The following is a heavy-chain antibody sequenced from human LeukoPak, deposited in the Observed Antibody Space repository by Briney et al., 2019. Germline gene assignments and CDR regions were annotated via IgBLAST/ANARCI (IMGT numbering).Heavy chain of an antibody. J-gene: IGHJ4*02. Sequence: ASVKVSCKASGYTFTGYYMHWVRQAPGQGLEWMGWINPNNGGTNYAQKFQGRVTMTRDTSITTAYMELSRLTSDDTAVYYCARGGGYSFSLFDKWGQGTLVTVSS. CDR2: INPNNGGT. CDR1: GYTFTGYY. D-gene: IGHD3-16*01. V-gene: IGHV1-2*02. CDR3: ARGGGYSFSLFDK.